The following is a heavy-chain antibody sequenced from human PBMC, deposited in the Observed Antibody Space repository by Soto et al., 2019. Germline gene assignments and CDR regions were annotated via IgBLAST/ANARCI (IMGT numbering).Heavy chain of an antibody. J-gene: IGHJ5*02. V-gene: IGHV4-39*01. D-gene: IGHD3-10*01. Sequence: XAILSLTFTVSGGSISSSYYYWGWIRQSPGKGLEWIGSVYYRGTTYYNRSLKSRVTISVDTAKNQFSLKLSSVTAADTAVYYCATCFGELLYGDWFDPWGQGTLVTVSS. CDR3: ATCFGELLYGDWFDP. CDR1: GGSISSSYYY. CDR2: VYYRGTT.